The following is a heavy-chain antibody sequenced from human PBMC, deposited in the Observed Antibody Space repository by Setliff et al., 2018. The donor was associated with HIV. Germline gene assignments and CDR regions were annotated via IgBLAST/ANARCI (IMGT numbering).Heavy chain of an antibody. CDR2: IYYSGST. J-gene: IGHJ4*02. CDR1: GGSFSAYY. Sequence: SETLSLTCAVYGGSFSAYYWSWIRQPPGKGLEWIGSIYYSGSTYYNPSLKSRVTISVDTSKNQFSLRLSSVAAGATAVYYCARGVRDNSGWSSYYFDYWGQGTLVTVSS. D-gene: IGHD6-19*01. V-gene: IGHV4-34*01. CDR3: ARGVRDNSGWSSYYFDY.